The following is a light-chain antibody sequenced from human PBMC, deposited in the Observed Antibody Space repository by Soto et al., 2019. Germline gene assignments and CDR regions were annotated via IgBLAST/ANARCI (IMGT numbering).Light chain of an antibody. CDR1: QRVGSY. CDR3: QQRSNWPLT. J-gene: IGKJ4*01. V-gene: IGKV3-11*01. CDR2: DAS. Sequence: EVVLTQSPATLSLSPGESATLSCRAGQRVGSYLAWYRQKPGRAPRLLIYDASNRAAGIPARFSGSGSGTDFTLTISSLEPEDFAVYYCQQRSNWPLTFGGGTKVDIK.